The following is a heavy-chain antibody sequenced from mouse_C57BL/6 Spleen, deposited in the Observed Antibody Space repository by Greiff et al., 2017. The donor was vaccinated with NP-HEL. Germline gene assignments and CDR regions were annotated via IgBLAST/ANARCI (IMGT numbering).Heavy chain of an antibody. CDR3: AYYDYDEGAAY. V-gene: IGHV3-6*01. D-gene: IGHD2-4*01. Sequence: EVKVEESGPGLVKPSQSLSLTCSVTGYSITSGYYWNWIRQLPGNKLEWMGYISYDGSNNYNPTLKNRISITRDTSKNQFFLKLNSVTTEDTATYYCAYYDYDEGAAYWGQGTLVTVSA. CDR1: GYSITSGYY. J-gene: IGHJ3*01. CDR2: ISYDGSN.